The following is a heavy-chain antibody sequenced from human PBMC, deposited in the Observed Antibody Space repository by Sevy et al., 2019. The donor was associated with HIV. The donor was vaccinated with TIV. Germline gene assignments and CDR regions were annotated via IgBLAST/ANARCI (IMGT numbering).Heavy chain of an antibody. D-gene: IGHD4-17*01. J-gene: IGHJ4*02. Sequence: GGSLRLSCAASGFTFSSYAMHWVRQAPGKGLEWVAVISYDGSNKYYADSVKGRFTISRDNSKNTLYLQMNSLRAEDTAGYSCARAMTTVTAFDYWGQGTLVTVSS. CDR1: GFTFSSYA. V-gene: IGHV3-30-3*01. CDR2: ISYDGSNK. CDR3: ARAMTTVTAFDY.